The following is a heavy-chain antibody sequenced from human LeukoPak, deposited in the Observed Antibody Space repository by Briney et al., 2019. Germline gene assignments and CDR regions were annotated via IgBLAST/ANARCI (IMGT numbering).Heavy chain of an antibody. CDR1: GFTFSSYS. V-gene: IGHV3-21*01. J-gene: IGHJ4*02. Sequence: GGSLRLSCAASGFTFSSYSMNWVRQAPGKGLEWVSSISSSSSYIYYADSVRGRFTISRDNAKNSLYLQMNSLRAEDTAVYYCAREVSSSWYGHSDYWGQGTLVTVSS. CDR3: AREVSSSWYGHSDY. D-gene: IGHD6-13*01. CDR2: ISSSSSYI.